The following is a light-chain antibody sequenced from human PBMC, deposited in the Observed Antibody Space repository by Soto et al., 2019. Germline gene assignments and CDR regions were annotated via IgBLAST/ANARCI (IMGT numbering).Light chain of an antibody. CDR1: SSDVGGYKY. Sequence: QSVLTQPPSASGSPGQSVTISCTGTSSDVGGYKYVSWYQQHPGKVPKLMIYEVSKRPSGVPDRFSGSKSGYTASLTISGLQAEDEADYYCNSQRSSGTRVFGTGTKVTVL. CDR2: EVS. CDR3: NSQRSSGTRV. J-gene: IGLJ1*01. V-gene: IGLV2-8*01.